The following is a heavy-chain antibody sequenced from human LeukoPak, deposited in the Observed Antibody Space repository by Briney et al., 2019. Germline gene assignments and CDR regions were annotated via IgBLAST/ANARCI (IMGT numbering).Heavy chain of an antibody. CDR2: IRSKANSYAT. Sequence: GGSLRLSCAASGFTFSGSAMHWVRQASGKGLEWVGRIRSKANSYATAYAASVKGRFTISRDDSKNTAYLQMNSLKTEGTAVYYCTRCLEYYYGSGSSDYWGQGTLVTVSS. CDR3: TRCLEYYYGSGSSDY. CDR1: GFTFSGSA. V-gene: IGHV3-73*01. J-gene: IGHJ4*02. D-gene: IGHD3-10*01.